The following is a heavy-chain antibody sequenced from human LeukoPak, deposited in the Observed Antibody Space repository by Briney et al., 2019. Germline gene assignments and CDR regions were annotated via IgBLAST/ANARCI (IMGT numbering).Heavy chain of an antibody. CDR3: ARVRSSSWTDAFDI. CDR1: GDRVSSNSAA. J-gene: IGHJ3*02. Sequence: KASQTLSLTCAISGDRVSSNSAAWNWIRQSPSRGLEWLGRTYYRSKWYNDYAVSVKSRITINPDTSKNQFSLQLNSVTSEDTAVYFRARVRSSSWTDAFDIWGQGTMVTVSS. V-gene: IGHV6-1*01. CDR2: TYYRSKWYN. D-gene: IGHD6-13*01.